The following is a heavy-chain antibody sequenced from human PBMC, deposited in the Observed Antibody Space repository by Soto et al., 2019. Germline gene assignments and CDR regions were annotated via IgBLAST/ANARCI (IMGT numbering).Heavy chain of an antibody. CDR1: GGSISSNNW. CDR2: IHPGGAS. CDR3: ARHISVTGTRGFDY. Sequence: QVQLQESGPGLVTPSGTLSLTCAVSGGSISSNNWWSWVRQSPLKGLEWIAEIHPGGASNYNPSLQSRVTISLDGSKNQMSLTLNSLTAADTAMYYCARHISVTGTRGFDYWGQGTLITVSS. J-gene: IGHJ4*02. V-gene: IGHV4-4*02. D-gene: IGHD6-19*01.